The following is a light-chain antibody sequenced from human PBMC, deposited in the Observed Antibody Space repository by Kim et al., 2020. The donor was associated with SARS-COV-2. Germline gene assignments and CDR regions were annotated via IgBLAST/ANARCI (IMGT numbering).Light chain of an antibody. J-gene: IGLJ1*01. Sequence: TVPHLCARTNPKDGINTLNWYQQLPGAAPKLLLVSTHQRPSGAPDRFPGSRSGTAASLAISGPQAEDEADYFCAAWDDSLTGLYVFGTGTKVTVL. CDR3: AAWDDSLTGLYV. CDR1: NPKDGINT. CDR2: STH. V-gene: IGLV1-44*01.